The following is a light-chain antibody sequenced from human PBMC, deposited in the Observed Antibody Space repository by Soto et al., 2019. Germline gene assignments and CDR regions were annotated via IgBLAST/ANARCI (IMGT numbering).Light chain of an antibody. Sequence: EIVLTQSPATLSLSPGERATLSCRASQSVSSYLAWYQQKPGQAPRLLIYDASNRATGIPARFSGSGSGTDFNLTISSLEHEDFAVYDCQQRSNWPVITFGQGTRLDIK. V-gene: IGKV3-11*01. J-gene: IGKJ5*01. CDR3: QQRSNWPVIT. CDR2: DAS. CDR1: QSVSSY.